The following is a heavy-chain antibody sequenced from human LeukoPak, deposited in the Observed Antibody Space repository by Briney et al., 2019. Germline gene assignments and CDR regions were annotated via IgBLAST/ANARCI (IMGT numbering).Heavy chain of an antibody. CDR1: GFTFSSYE. Sequence: PGGSLRLSCAASGFTFSSYEMNWVRQAPGKGLEWVSYISSSGSTIYYADSVKGRFTISRDNAKNSLYLQMNSLRAEDTAVYYCARVHYYYDSSGYYTNAYYFDYWGQGTLVTVSS. V-gene: IGHV3-48*03. D-gene: IGHD3-22*01. CDR3: ARVHYYYDSSGYYTNAYYFDY. CDR2: ISSSGSTI. J-gene: IGHJ4*02.